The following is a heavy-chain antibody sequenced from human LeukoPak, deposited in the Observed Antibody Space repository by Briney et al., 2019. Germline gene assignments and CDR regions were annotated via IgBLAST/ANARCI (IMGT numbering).Heavy chain of an antibody. J-gene: IGHJ1*01. V-gene: IGHV1-69*01. Sequence: SVKVSCKASGGTFIGYAISWVRQAPGQGLEWMGGIIPIFGTANYAQKFQGRVTITADESTSTAYMELSSLRSEDTAVYYCARGMYCSSTSCPTEYFQHWGQGTLVTVSS. CDR1: GGTFIGYA. D-gene: IGHD2-2*01. CDR3: ARGMYCSSTSCPTEYFQH. CDR2: IIPIFGTA.